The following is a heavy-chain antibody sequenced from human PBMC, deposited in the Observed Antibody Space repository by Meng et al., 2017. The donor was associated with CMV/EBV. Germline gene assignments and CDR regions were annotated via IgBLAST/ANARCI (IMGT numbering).Heavy chain of an antibody. V-gene: IGHV3-30-3*01. D-gene: IGHD3-22*01. J-gene: IGHJ6*02. CDR2: ISYDGSNK. Sequence: SYAMHWVRQAPGKGLEWVAVISYDGSNKYYADSVKGRFTISRDNSKNTLYLQMNSLRAEDTAVYYCAREDSSGYYYLTGYYYGMDVWGQGTTVTVSS. CDR1: SYA. CDR3: AREDSSGYYYLTGYYYGMDV.